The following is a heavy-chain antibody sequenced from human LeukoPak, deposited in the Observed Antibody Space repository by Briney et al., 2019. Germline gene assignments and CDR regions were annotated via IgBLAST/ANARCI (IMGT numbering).Heavy chain of an antibody. V-gene: IGHV1-24*01. D-gene: IGHD3-3*01. CDR3: ASSIKYDFLNWFDP. CDR1: GYTLTELS. CDR2: FDPEDGET. J-gene: IGHJ5*02. Sequence: ASVKVSCKVSGYTLTELSMHWVRQAPGKGLEWMGGFDPEDGETIYAQKFQGRVTMTEDTSTDTAYMELSSLRSEDTAVYYCASSIKYDFLNWFDPWGQGTLVTVSS.